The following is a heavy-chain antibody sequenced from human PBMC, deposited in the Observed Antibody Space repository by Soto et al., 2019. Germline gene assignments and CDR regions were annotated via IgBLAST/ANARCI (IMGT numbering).Heavy chain of an antibody. J-gene: IGHJ6*02. CDR3: ARAVFKESYDSLVGYYRYYYYGMDV. CDR1: GFTFSSYW. Sequence: GGSLRLSCAASGFTFSSYWMSWVRQAPGKGLEWVANIKQDGSEKYYVDSVKGRFTISRDNAMNSLYLQMNSLRAEDTAVYYCARAVFKESYDSLVGYYRYYYYGMDVWGQGTTVTVSS. CDR2: IKQDGSEK. D-gene: IGHD3-9*01. V-gene: IGHV3-7*03.